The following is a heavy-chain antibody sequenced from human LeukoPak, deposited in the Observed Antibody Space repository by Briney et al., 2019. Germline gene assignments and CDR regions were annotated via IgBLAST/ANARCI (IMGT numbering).Heavy chain of an antibody. Sequence: PGGSLRLSCAASGFTFNGYWMNWVRQAPGKGLEWVANIKQDGSEKYYVDSVKGRFTISRDNAKNSLYLQMNSLRAEDTAVYYCAKLWGATGGSAFDIWGQGTMVTVSS. CDR1: GFTFNGYW. J-gene: IGHJ3*02. V-gene: IGHV3-7*01. D-gene: IGHD1-26*01. CDR2: IKQDGSEK. CDR3: AKLWGATGGSAFDI.